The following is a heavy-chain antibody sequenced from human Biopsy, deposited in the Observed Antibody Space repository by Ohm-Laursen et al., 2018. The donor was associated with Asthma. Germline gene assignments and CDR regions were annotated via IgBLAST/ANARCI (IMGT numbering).Heavy chain of an antibody. J-gene: IGHJ4*02. CDR3: ARGVDRVTGLLDPFDS. V-gene: IGHV4-61*08. D-gene: IGHD2-21*02. Sequence: PSQTLSLTCTVSGGSINIGDYYWSWIRQPPGKGLESIGHVYYSGSTNYNPSLKSRVTISIDASKNQFSLKLTSVTAADTAVYYCARGVDRVTGLLDPFDSWGQGTLVTVSS. CDR2: VYYSGST. CDR1: GGSINIGDYY.